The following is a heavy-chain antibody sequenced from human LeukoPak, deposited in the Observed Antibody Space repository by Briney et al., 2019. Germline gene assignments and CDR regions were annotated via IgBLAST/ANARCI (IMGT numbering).Heavy chain of an antibody. Sequence: PGGSLRLSCAASGFSVSAYWMSWVRQAPGKGLEWVANINEAGSEKPYVDSVKGRFTISRDNAKNSLYLEMNSLRAEDTAVYYGGRWGVEAGIDDWGQGTLVIVSS. J-gene: IGHJ4*02. CDR3: GRWGVEAGIDD. CDR1: GFSVSAYW. V-gene: IGHV3-7*01. CDR2: INEAGSEK. D-gene: IGHD6-13*01.